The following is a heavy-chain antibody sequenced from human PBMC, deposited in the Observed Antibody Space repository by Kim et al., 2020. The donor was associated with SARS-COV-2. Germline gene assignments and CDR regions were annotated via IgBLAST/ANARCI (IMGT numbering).Heavy chain of an antibody. CDR2: IYTGGSST. CDR3: ANSPYNWNYYHY. V-gene: IGHV3-23*03. CDR1: GLTFSSHA. D-gene: IGHD1-20*01. J-gene: IGHJ4*02. Sequence: GGSLRLSCAASGLTFSSHAMSWVRQAPGKGLQWVSVIYTGGSSTYYSDSVKGRFTISRDDSKNTLYLQMNSLSAEDTAVYFCANSPYNWNYYHYWGQGTLVTGSS.